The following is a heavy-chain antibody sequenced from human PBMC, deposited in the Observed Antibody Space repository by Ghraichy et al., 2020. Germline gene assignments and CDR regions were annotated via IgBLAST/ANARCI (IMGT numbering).Heavy chain of an antibody. J-gene: IGHJ6*02. Sequence: SVKVSCKASGGTFSSYTISWVRQAPGQGLEWMGRIIPILGIANYAQKFQGRVTITADKSTSTAYMELSSLRSEDTAVYYCARDTCSSTSCYGMDVWGQGTTVTVSS. CDR2: IIPILGIA. CDR1: GGTFSSYT. V-gene: IGHV1-69*04. CDR3: ARDTCSSTSCYGMDV. D-gene: IGHD2-2*01.